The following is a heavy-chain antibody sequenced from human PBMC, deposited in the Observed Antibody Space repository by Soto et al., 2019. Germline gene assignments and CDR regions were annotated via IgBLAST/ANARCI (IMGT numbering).Heavy chain of an antibody. CDR1: GASTVSHYH. CDR2: IFNSGTT. J-gene: IGHJ4*02. Sequence: SETLSLTCSVSGASTVSHYHWTWIRQPPGKGLEWMGYIFNSGTTFYNPSLTSRLSISMDTSGNRFSLELRSVTAADTAVYYCALALGPTTGLDYWGQGTLVTVSS. CDR3: ALALGPTTGLDY. V-gene: IGHV4-31*02. D-gene: IGHD1-26*01.